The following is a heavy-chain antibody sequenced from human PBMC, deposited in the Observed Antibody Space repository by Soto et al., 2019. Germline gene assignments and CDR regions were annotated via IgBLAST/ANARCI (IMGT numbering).Heavy chain of an antibody. Sequence: EVQVVQSGAEVKKAGESLKISCECSGYSFTSYWIAWVRQMPGKGLEWMGISHPGDSETRYSPSFQGQVIISVDKSVNTAYRQWNSLKASDTATYYCARSRFASYYYGMDVWGQGTKVTVSS. CDR2: SHPGDSET. V-gene: IGHV5-51*01. D-gene: IGHD3-10*01. CDR1: GYSFTSYW. J-gene: IGHJ6*02. CDR3: ARSRFASYYYGMDV.